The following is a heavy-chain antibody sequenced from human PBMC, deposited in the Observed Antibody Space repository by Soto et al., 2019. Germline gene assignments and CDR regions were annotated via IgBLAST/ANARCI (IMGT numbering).Heavy chain of an antibody. CDR2: ISSSSSYI. Sequence: GGSLRLSCAASGFTFSSYSMNWVRQAPGKGLEWVSSISSSSSYIYYADSVKGRFTISRDNAKNSLYLQMNSLRAEDTAVYYCARDPFDYIWGSYRNTYYMDVWGKGTTVTVSS. CDR1: GFTFSSYS. J-gene: IGHJ6*03. D-gene: IGHD3-16*02. V-gene: IGHV3-21*01. CDR3: ARDPFDYIWGSYRNTYYMDV.